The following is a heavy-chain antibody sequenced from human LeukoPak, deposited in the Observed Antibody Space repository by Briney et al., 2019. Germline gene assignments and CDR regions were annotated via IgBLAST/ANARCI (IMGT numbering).Heavy chain of an antibody. V-gene: IGHV5-51*01. CDR2: IYPGDSDT. CDR1: GYRFTSYW. Sequence: GESLKISCVGSGYRFTSYWIGRVRQMPGKGLEYMGIIYPGDSDTRYSPSFQGQVTISADKSISTAYLQWSSLKASDTAMYYCARLRADQRRDYWGQGTLVTVSS. D-gene: IGHD5-24*01. CDR3: ARLRADQRRDY. J-gene: IGHJ4*02.